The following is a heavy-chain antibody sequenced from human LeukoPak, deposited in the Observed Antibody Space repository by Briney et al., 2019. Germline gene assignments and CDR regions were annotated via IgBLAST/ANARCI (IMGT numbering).Heavy chain of an antibody. D-gene: IGHD3-10*01. J-gene: IGHJ4*02. CDR2: MTGGGTT. CDR3: AKDKIVGDGRWDFDY. CDR1: GFSFSNYA. Sequence: GGSLRLSCVGSGFSFSNYAVSWVRQAPGKGLGWVSGMTGGGTTYYADNVKGRFVISRDNSKNTVYLQMNSLRAEGTALYFCAKDKIVGDGRWDFDYWGQGTLVTVSS. V-gene: IGHV3-23*01.